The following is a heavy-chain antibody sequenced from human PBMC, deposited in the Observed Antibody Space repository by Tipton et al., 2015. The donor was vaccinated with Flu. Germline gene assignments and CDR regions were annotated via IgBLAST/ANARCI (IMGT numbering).Heavy chain of an antibody. CDR3: ARGWLEDAFGI. Sequence: QLVQSGPEVKKPGASVKVSCKTSGYSFTNYGISWVRQAPGQGLEWLGWISPYDGNTNYAQNLLGRVTMATDTSTRTAYMELKSLISDDTAVYFCARGWLEDAFGIWGQETMVTVSS. V-gene: IGHV1-18*04. CDR2: ISPYDGNT. CDR1: GYSFTNYG. D-gene: IGHD3-22*01. J-gene: IGHJ3*02.